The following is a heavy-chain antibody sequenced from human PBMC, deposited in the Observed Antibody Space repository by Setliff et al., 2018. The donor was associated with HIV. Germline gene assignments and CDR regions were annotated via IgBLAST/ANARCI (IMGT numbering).Heavy chain of an antibody. D-gene: IGHD3-10*01. CDR2: ISVYNGNT. J-gene: IGHJ3*02. CDR3: ASEGITMVRGAIIRSAFDI. Sequence: ASVKVSCKASGYTFTTYGISWVRQAPGQGLEWMGWISVYNGNTHYGQKFQGRVIVTAETSTSTAYMELTSLRSDDTAVYYCASEGITMVRGAIIRSAFDIWGQGTMATVSS. V-gene: IGHV1-18*01. CDR1: GYTFTTYG.